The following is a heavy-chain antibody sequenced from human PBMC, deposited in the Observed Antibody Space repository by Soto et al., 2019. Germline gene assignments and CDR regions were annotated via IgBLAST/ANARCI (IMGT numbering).Heavy chain of an antibody. CDR2: INPNSGVT. Sequence: ASVKFSCKASGYTCTGHNMHWVRQAPGQGLEWMGLINPNSGVTGFAQKFQGRVTMTRDTSISTAYMELSNLRSDDTAVYSCAGGSRTSSNWFDPWGQGTLVTVSS. V-gene: IGHV1-2*02. CDR1: GYTCTGHN. J-gene: IGHJ5*02. D-gene: IGHD1-7*01. CDR3: AGGSRTSSNWFDP.